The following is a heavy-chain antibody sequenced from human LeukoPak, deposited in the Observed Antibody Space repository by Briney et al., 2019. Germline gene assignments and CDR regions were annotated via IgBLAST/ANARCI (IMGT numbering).Heavy chain of an antibody. J-gene: IGHJ3*02. CDR2: IYYSGST. CDR3: ARDLRMGDTGYAFDI. D-gene: IGHD1-26*01. CDR1: GGSISSYY. V-gene: IGHV4-59*01. Sequence: PSETLSLTCTVSGGSISSYYWSWIRQSPGKGLEWIGYIYYSGSTNYNPSLKSRVTISVGTSKKQFSLKLSSVTAADTAVYYCARDLRMGDTGYAFDIWGQGTMVTVSS.